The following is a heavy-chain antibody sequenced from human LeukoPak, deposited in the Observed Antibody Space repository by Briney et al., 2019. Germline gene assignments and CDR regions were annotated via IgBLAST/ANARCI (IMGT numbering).Heavy chain of an antibody. D-gene: IGHD3-9*01. J-gene: IGHJ3*02. CDR1: GFTFSSYW. Sequence: GGSLGLSCAASGFTFSSYWMSWVRQVPGKGLEWVANIKQDGSEKYYVDSVKGRFTISRDNAKNSLYLQMNSLRAEDTAVYYCARDWAKLRYFDWFKTDAFDIWGQGTMVTVSS. CDR3: ARDWAKLRYFDWFKTDAFDI. V-gene: IGHV3-7*01. CDR2: IKQDGSEK.